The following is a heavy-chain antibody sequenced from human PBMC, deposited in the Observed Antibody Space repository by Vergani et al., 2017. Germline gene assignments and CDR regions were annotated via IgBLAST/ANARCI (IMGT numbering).Heavy chain of an antibody. CDR3: AREVIRERVVITHEAFDI. CDR2: IILIFGTA. V-gene: IGHV1-69*18. Sequence: QEQLVQSGAEVKKPGSSVKVSCRASGGTFSSYAISWVRQAPGQGLEWMGRIILIFGTANYAQKFQGRVTITADESTSTAYMELSSLRSEDTAVYYCAREVIRERVVITHEAFDIWGQGTVVTVSS. CDR1: GGTFSSYA. D-gene: IGHD3-22*01. J-gene: IGHJ3*02.